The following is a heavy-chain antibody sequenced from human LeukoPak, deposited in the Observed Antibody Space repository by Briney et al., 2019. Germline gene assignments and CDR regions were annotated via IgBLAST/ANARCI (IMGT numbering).Heavy chain of an antibody. D-gene: IGHD3-9*01. CDR3: ARNPLDYDVLTGYYPRALDY. Sequence: SVKVSCKASGGTFSSYAISWVRQAPGQGLEWMGGIIPIFGTANYAQKFQGRVTMTTDTSTSTAYMELRSLRSDDTAVYYCARNPLDYDVLTGYYPRALDYWGQGTLVTVSS. J-gene: IGHJ4*02. CDR1: GGTFSSYA. CDR2: IIPIFGTA. V-gene: IGHV1-69*05.